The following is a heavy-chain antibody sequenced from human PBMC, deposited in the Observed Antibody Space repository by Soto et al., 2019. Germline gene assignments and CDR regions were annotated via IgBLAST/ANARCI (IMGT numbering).Heavy chain of an antibody. CDR2: IRSKANNYAT. CDR1: GFTFSGSA. V-gene: IGHV3-73*01. J-gene: IGHJ6*03. Sequence: GGSLRLSCAASGFTFSGSAMHWVRQASGKGLEWVGRIRSKANNYATAYAASVKGRFTISRDDSKNTAYLQMNSLKTEDTAVYFRARGGGSSTQRYYYMDGWGKGTTVTVSS. D-gene: IGHD2-2*01. CDR3: ARGGGSSTQRYYYMDG.